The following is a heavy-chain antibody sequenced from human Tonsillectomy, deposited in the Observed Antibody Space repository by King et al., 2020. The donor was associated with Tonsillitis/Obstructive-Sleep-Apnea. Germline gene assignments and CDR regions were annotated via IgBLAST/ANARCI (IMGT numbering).Heavy chain of an antibody. CDR2: ISSSSSYI. V-gene: IGHV3-21*01. D-gene: IGHD2-15*01. CDR3: ARDLCSGCSCYWVTGFYYYYMDV. CDR1: GFTFSSYS. J-gene: IGHJ6*03. Sequence: VQLVESGGGLVKPGGSLRLSCAASGFTFSSYSMNWVRQAPGKGLEWVSSISSSSSYIYYADSVKGRFTISRDNAKNSLYLQMNSLRAEDTAVYYCARDLCSGCSCYWVTGFYYYYMDVWGKGTTVTVSS.